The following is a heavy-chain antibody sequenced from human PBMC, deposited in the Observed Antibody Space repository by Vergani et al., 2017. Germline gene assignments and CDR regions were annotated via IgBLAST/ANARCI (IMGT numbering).Heavy chain of an antibody. CDR2: INPSGGST. V-gene: IGHV1-46*01. D-gene: IGHD4/OR15-4a*01. CDR3: ARGSRSAPRLVLGGFDP. CDR1: GYTFTSYY. Sequence: QVQLVQSGAEVKKPGASVKVSCKASGYTFTSYYMHWVRQAPGQGLEWMGIINPSGGSTSYAQKFQGRVTMTRDTSTSTVYMELSSLRSEDTAVYYCARGSRSAPRLVLGGFDPWGQGTLVTVSS. J-gene: IGHJ5*02.